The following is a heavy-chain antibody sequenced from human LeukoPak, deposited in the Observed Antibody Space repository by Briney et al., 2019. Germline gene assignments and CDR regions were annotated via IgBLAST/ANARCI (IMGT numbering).Heavy chain of an antibody. D-gene: IGHD3-3*01. CDR1: GFTVSSSY. Sequence: GGSLRLSCAASGFTVSSSYMSWVRQAPGKGLEWVSVIYSGGSTYYADSVKGRFTISRDNSKNTLYLQMNSLRAEDTAVYYCARGSPLRSMDVWGQGTTVTVSS. CDR3: ARGSPLRSMDV. V-gene: IGHV3-53*01. CDR2: IYSGGST. J-gene: IGHJ6*02.